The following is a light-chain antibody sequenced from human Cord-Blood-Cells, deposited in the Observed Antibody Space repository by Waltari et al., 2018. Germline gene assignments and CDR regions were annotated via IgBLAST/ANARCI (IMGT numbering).Light chain of an antibody. V-gene: IGLV2-11*01. J-gene: IGLJ2*01. Sequence: QSALTRPRSVSGSPGQSVTISCTGTSSDVGGYNYVSWYQQHPGKAPKLMIYDASKRPSGVPDRFSGSKSGNTASLTISGLQAEDEADYYCCSYAGSYTLEVFGGGTKLTVL. CDR3: CSYAGSYTLEV. CDR2: DAS. CDR1: SSDVGGYNY.